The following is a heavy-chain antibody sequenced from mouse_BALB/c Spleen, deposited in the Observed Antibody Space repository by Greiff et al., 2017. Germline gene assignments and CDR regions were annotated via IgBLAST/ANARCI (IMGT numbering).Heavy chain of an antibody. J-gene: IGHJ4*01. D-gene: IGHD2-1*01. V-gene: IGHV1S29*02. Sequence: EVKLQESGPELVKPGASVKISCKASGYTFTDYNMHWVKQSHGKSLEWIGYIYPYNGGTGYNQKFKSKATLTVDNSSSTAYMELRSLTSEDSAVYYCAREGYGNLYAMDYWGQGTSVTVSS. CDR2: IYPYNGGT. CDR3: AREGYGNLYAMDY. CDR1: GYTFTDYN.